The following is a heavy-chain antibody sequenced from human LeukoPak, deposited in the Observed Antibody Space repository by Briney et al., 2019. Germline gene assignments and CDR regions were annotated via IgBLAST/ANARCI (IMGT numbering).Heavy chain of an antibody. CDR2: ISWNCGII. V-gene: IGHV3-9*01. J-gene: IGHJ4*02. D-gene: IGHD2-2*01. CDR3: AKDMGDIVVVPAANPPEIYRGGHFDC. CDR1: GFTFDNYA. Sequence: GGSLRLSCAASGFTFDNYAMHWVRQAPGKGLEWVSGISWNCGIIGYADSVKGRFTISRDNAKNSLYLQMNSLRAEDTALYYCAKDMGDIVVVPAANPPEIYRGGHFDCWGQGTLVTVSS.